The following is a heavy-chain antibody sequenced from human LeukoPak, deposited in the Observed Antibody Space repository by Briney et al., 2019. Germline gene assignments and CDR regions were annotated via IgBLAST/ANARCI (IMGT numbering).Heavy chain of an antibody. V-gene: IGHV4-4*07. D-gene: IGHD3-10*01. CDR3: ARDAYYYGSGSYPFDY. CDR1: GGSISSYY. CDR2: IYISGST. Sequence: SGTLSLTCTVSGGSISSYYWSWFRQPAGKGLEWIGRIYISGSTNYNPSLKSRVTMSVDASKNQFSLKLSSVTAADTAVYYCARDAYYYGSGSYPFDYWGQGTLVTVSS. J-gene: IGHJ4*02.